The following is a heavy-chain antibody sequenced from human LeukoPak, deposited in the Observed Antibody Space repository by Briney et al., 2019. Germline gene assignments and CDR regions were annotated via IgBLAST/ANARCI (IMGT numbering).Heavy chain of an antibody. CDR2: ISSSGSAI. J-gene: IGHJ3*02. CDR3: AREGGCSTTSCYYLDAFDI. D-gene: IGHD2-2*01. Sequence: GGSLRLSCAASGFTFRSYEMNWVRQAPGKGLEWVSYISSSGSAIHYADSVKGRFTISRDNAKNSLYLQMNSLRAEDTAAYYCAREGGCSTTSCYYLDAFDIWGQGTMVTVSS. V-gene: IGHV3-48*03. CDR1: GFTFRSYE.